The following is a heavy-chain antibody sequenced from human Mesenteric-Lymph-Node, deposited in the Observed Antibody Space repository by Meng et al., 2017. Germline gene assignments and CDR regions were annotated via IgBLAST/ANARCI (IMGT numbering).Heavy chain of an antibody. CDR2: IHSDGST. CDR1: GFTFSNAW. Sequence: GGSLRLSCAASGFTFSNAWMSWVRQAPGKGLEWVSIIHSDGSTYYADSVKGRFTISKDNSKNTLYLQINSLRAEDTAVYYCARTRYGAFDYWGQGTLVTVSS. V-gene: IGHV3-53*01. J-gene: IGHJ4*02. D-gene: IGHD4-17*01. CDR3: ARTRYGAFDY.